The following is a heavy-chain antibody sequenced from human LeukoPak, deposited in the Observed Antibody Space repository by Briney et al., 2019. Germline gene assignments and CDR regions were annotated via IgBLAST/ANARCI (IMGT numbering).Heavy chain of an antibody. J-gene: IGHJ3*02. Sequence: SGTLSLTCAVYGGSFSGYYWSWIRQPPGKGLEWIGEINHSGSTYYNPSLKSRVTISVDTSKNQFSLKLSSVTAADTAVYYCARDKGGLSSGYYYDDAFDIWGQGTMVTVSS. D-gene: IGHD3-22*01. CDR2: INHSGST. CDR1: GGSFSGYY. CDR3: ARDKGGLSSGYYYDDAFDI. V-gene: IGHV4-34*01.